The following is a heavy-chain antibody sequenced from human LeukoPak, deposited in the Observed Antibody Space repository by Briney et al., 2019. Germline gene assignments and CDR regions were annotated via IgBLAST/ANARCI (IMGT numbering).Heavy chain of an antibody. CDR3: ARGSYGSGNFGG. Sequence: SETLSLTCTVSGGSISSYYWSWIRQPPGKGLEWIGYIYYSGSTNYNPSPKSRVTISVDTSKNQFSLKLSSVTAADTAVYYCARGSYGSGNFGGWGQGTLVTASS. D-gene: IGHD3-10*01. V-gene: IGHV4-59*01. J-gene: IGHJ4*02. CDR1: GGSISSYY. CDR2: IYYSGST.